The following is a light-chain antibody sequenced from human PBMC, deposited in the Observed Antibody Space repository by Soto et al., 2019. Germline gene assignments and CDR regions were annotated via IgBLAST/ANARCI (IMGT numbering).Light chain of an antibody. Sequence: DIHMTPSPSTLYASVGDGVSITCRASQSISSWLAWYQQKPGKAPKLLIYKASSLESGVPSRFSGSGSGTEFTLTISSLQPDDFATYYCQQYNSYSPTFGQGTKVDIK. CDR2: KAS. CDR1: QSISSW. J-gene: IGKJ1*01. CDR3: QQYNSYSPT. V-gene: IGKV1-5*03.